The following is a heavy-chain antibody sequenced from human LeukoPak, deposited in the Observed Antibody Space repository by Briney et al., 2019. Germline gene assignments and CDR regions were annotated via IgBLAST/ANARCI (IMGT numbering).Heavy chain of an antibody. CDR3: TKEDFDY. CDR1: GFTFSNYW. V-gene: IGHV3-7*01. Sequence: PGGPLSLSCAASGFTFSNYWMRWVRQPPGKGLERVAAISQDGNEIYYEDSVKARFITSKDNTKKTQYLHMNSLRAEDTAVYYCTKEDFDYWGQGSLVPVSS. J-gene: IGHJ4*02. CDR2: ISQDGNEI.